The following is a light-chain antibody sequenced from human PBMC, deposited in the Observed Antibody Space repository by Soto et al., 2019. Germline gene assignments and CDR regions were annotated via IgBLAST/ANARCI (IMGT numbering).Light chain of an antibody. CDR2: EVS. CDR1: SSDVGGYNS. Sequence: QSVLTQPPSASGSPGQSVTISCTGTSSDVGGYNSVSWFQQHPGKAPKLMIYEVSKRPSGVPDRFSGSKSGNTASLTVSGLQAEDEADYYGSSYAGSNNVIFGGGTKVTVL. J-gene: IGLJ2*01. CDR3: SSYAGSNNVI. V-gene: IGLV2-8*01.